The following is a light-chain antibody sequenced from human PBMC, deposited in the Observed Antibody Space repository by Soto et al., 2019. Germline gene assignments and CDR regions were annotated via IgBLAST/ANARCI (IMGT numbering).Light chain of an antibody. Sequence: AIQLTQSPSSLSASVGDRVTITCRASQGISSALAWYQQKPGKAPKLLIYDASSLESGDPSRFSGSGSGTDFTLTISSLQTEDFATYYCQQFNSYPRTFGPGTKVDIK. V-gene: IGKV1-13*02. CDR3: QQFNSYPRT. CDR2: DAS. CDR1: QGISSA. J-gene: IGKJ3*01.